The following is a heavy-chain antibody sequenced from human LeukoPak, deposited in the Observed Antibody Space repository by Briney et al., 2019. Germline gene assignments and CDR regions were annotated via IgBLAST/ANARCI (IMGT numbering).Heavy chain of an antibody. CDR1: GGSFSGCY. J-gene: IGHJ4*02. V-gene: IGHV4-34*01. CDR2: INHSGST. Sequence: PSETLSLTCAVYGGSFSGCYWSWIRQPPGKGLEWIGEINHSGSTNYNPSLKSRVTISVDTSKNQFSLKLSSVTAADTAVYYCARRWIQLWFGTRVGYFDYWGQGTLVTVSS. CDR3: ARRWIQLWFGTRVGYFDY. D-gene: IGHD5-18*01.